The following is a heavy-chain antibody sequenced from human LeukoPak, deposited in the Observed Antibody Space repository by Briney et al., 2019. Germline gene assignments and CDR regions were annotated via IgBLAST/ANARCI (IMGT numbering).Heavy chain of an antibody. CDR3: ARGPLTVGIEAAGRGSYFDY. V-gene: IGHV1-69*13. D-gene: IGHD6-13*01. CDR1: GGTFSSYA. J-gene: IGHJ4*02. Sequence: GASVKVSCKASGGTFSSYAISWVRQAPGQGLEWMGGIIPIFGTANYAQKFQGRVTITADESTSTAYMELSSLRSEDTAVYYCARGPLTVGIEAAGRGSYFDYWGQGTLVTVSS. CDR2: IIPIFGTA.